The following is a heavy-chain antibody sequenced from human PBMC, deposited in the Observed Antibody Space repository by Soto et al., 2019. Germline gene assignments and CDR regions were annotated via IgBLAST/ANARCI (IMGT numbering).Heavy chain of an antibody. CDR2: IIPILGTT. CDR1: RDTFDSYA. V-gene: IGHV1-69*01. D-gene: IGHD5-18*01. J-gene: IGHJ4*02. Sequence: QGQLLQSGAEVRKPGSSVKVSCKTSRDTFDSYAITWVRQAPGQGLEWMGGIIPILGTTKYAQKFQGRVTMTADGSTNTAHMELSSLRFEDRAMYYCAAGGRDGYIRWGQGTQVTVSS. CDR3: AAGGRDGYIR.